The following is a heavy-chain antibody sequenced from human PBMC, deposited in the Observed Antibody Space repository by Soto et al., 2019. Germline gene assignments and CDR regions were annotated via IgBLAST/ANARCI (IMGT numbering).Heavy chain of an antibody. D-gene: IGHD1-26*01. J-gene: IGHJ6*02. CDR2: ISSSSTYK. V-gene: IGHV3-21*01. CDR3: ARDKRWELRLDQHNGMDV. CDR1: GFTFSSHS. Sequence: KTGGSLRLSCAASGFTFSSHSMNWVRQAPGKGLEWVSSISSSSTYKYYADSVKGRFTIARDNAKNSLYLQMNSLRAEDTAVYYCARDKRWELRLDQHNGMDVWGQGTTVTVSS.